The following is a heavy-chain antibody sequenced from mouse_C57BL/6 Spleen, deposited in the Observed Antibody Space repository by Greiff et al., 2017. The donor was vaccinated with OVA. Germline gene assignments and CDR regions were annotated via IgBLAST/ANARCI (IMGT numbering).Heavy chain of an antibody. J-gene: IGHJ2*01. CDR2: IDPSDSYT. CDR3: AINDYGSFFDY. Sequence: VQLKQPGAELVMPGASVKLSCKASGYTFTSYWMHWVKQRPGQGLEWIGEIDPSDSYTNYNQKFKGKSTLTVDQSSSTAYMQLSSLTSEDSAVYYCAINDYGSFFDYWGQGTTLTVSS. V-gene: IGHV1-69*01. CDR1: GYTFTSYW. D-gene: IGHD1-1*01.